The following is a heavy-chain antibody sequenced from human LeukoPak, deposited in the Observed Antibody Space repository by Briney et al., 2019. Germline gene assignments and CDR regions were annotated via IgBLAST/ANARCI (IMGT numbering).Heavy chain of an antibody. CDR1: GFTFSSYW. D-gene: IGHD1/OR15-1a*01. CDR2: INSDGSST. J-gene: IGHJ5*02. CDR3: ARPKEQLWFDP. V-gene: IGHV3-74*01. Sequence: TGGSLRLSCAASGFTFSSYWMHWVRQAPGKGLVWVSCINSDGSSTSYADSVKGRFTISRDNAKNTLYLQMNSLRAEDTAVYYCARPKEQLWFDPWGQGTLVTVSS.